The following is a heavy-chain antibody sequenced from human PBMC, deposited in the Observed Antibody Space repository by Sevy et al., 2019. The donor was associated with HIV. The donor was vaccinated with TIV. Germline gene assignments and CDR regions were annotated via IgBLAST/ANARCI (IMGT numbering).Heavy chain of an antibody. CDR2: IDWDDDK. CDR3: ARIIRLRFLEWLLPYYFDY. D-gene: IGHD3-3*01. Sequence: SGPTLVNPTQTLTLTCTFSGFSLSTSGMRVSWIRQPPGRALEWLARIDWDDDKYCSTSLKTRLTISKDTSKNQVVLTMTNMDPVDTATYYCARIIRLRFLEWLLPYYFDYWGQGTLVTVSS. CDR1: GFSLSTSGMR. J-gene: IGHJ4*02. V-gene: IGHV2-70*04.